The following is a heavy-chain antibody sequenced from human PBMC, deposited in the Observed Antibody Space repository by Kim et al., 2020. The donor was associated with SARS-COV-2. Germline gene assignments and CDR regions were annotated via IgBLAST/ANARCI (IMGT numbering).Heavy chain of an antibody. D-gene: IGHD3-22*01. V-gene: IGHV3-48*03. CDR1: GFTFSSYE. CDR3: ARDSARGYYDSSGYYNPGYFDY. Sequence: GGSLRLSCAASGFTFSSYEMNWVRQAPGKGLEWVSYISSSGSTIYYADSVKGRFTISRDNAKNSLYLQMNSLRAEDTAVYYCARDSARGYYDSSGYYNPGYFDYWGQGTLVTVSS. J-gene: IGHJ4*02. CDR2: ISSSGSTI.